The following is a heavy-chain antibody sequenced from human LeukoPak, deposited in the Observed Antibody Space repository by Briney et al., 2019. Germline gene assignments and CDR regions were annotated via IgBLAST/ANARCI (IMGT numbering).Heavy chain of an antibody. V-gene: IGHV3-53*01. CDR2: LYSGGNT. Sequence: GGSLRLSCAASGFTFSSNSMSWVRQAPGKGLEWVSALYSGGNTYYTDSVKGRFTISRDHSKNTLSLHMKSLRAEDTAVYYCATSRSGSYYTFDHWGQGTLVTVSS. D-gene: IGHD3-10*01. CDR3: ATSRSGSYYTFDH. J-gene: IGHJ4*02. CDR1: GFTFSSNS.